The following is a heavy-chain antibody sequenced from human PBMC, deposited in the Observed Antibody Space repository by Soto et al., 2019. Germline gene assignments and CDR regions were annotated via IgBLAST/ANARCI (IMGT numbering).Heavy chain of an antibody. CDR2: IYYSGST. Sequence: SETLSLTFTVCGGSISSRIYYWGWIRQPPGKGLEWFGSIYYSGSTYYNPSLKSRVTISVDTSKNQFSLKLSSVTAADAAVYYCARRRSVLLWFGELLKDYYYYMDVWGKGTTVTVSS. D-gene: IGHD3-10*01. V-gene: IGHV4-39*01. CDR1: GGSISSRIYY. J-gene: IGHJ6*03. CDR3: ARRRSVLLWFGELLKDYYYYMDV.